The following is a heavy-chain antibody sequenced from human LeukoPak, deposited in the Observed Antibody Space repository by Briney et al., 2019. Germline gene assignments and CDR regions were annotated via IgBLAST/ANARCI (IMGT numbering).Heavy chain of an antibody. V-gene: IGHV3-74*01. Sequence: GGSLRLSCAASGFTFSSYWMHWVRQAPGKGLVWVSRINTDGSSTSYADSVKGRFTISRDNAKNTLYLQMNSLRAEDTAVYYCARGGYYDSSENDYWGQGTLVTVSS. J-gene: IGHJ4*02. CDR1: GFTFSSYW. D-gene: IGHD3-22*01. CDR2: INTDGSST. CDR3: ARGGYYDSSENDY.